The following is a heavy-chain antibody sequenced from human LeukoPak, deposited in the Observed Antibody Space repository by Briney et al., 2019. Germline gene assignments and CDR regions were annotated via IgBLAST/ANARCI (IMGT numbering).Heavy chain of an antibody. V-gene: IGHV4-59*11. CDR1: GDSMRGQY. CDR2: VFDSGKT. D-gene: IGHD3-3*01. J-gene: IGHJ6*03. Sequence: PAETLSLTCSVSGDSMRGQYWIWLRQPLGKGMEGFGYVFDSGKTNYNPSLKSRVTISFDTTRNPFFLKLNSVPAADSAVYFCARSLGDDSWVALRGYYYMDVWGRGTTVTVSS. CDR3: ARSLGDDSWVALRGYYYMDV.